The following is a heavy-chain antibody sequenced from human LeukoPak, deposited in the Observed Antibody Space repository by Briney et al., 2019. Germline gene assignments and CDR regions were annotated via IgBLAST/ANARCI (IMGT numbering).Heavy chain of an antibody. CDR3: ARDHSSSSEDY. CDR1: GFSFSSYA. Sequence: PGGSLRLSCATSGFSFSSYAMSWVRQAPGKGLEWIGSIFHTGSTYHNPSLKSRVTISVDTSNNQFSLKLNSVTAADTAVYYCARDHSSSSEDYWGQGTLVTVSS. CDR2: IFHTGST. V-gene: IGHV4-38-2*02. J-gene: IGHJ4*02. D-gene: IGHD6-13*01.